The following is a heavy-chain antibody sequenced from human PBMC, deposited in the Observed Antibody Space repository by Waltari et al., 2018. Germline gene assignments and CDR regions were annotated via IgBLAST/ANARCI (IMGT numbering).Heavy chain of an antibody. CDR3: ARHVYSSSWYGD. CDR1: GGSISSSSYY. J-gene: IGHJ4*02. Sequence: QLQLQESGPGLVKPSETLSLTCTVSGGSISSSSYYWGWLRQPPGKGLEWIGSIYYSGSTYYNPSLKSRVTISVDTSKNQFSLKLSSVTAADTAVYYCARHVYSSSWYGDWGQGTLVTVSS. V-gene: IGHV4-39*01. CDR2: IYYSGST. D-gene: IGHD6-13*01.